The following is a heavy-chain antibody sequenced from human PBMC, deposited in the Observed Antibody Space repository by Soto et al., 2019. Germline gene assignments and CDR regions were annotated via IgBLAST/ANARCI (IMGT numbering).Heavy chain of an antibody. D-gene: IGHD6-19*01. CDR3: ARGVSAGFDY. CDR2: MEPSTGRT. V-gene: IGHV1-8*01. CDR1: GYSFTSLD. Sequence: QVQLVQSGAEVREPGASVKVSCKASGYSFTSLDINWVRQTAGQGLEWMGWMEPSTGRTGYAQKFQGRVTMTRDTAINTAYMELTTLTADDTAFYYCARGVSAGFDYWGQGTLVIVSS. J-gene: IGHJ4*02.